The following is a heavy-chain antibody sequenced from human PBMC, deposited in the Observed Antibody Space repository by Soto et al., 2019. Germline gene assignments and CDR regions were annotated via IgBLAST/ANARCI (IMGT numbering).Heavy chain of an antibody. D-gene: IGHD1-1*01. V-gene: IGHV4-4*07. J-gene: IGHJ5*02. CDR1: GASISGFY. CDR3: VRDGTKTLRDWFDP. CDR2: IYATGTT. Sequence: QVQLQESGPGLVKPSETLSLTCTVSGASISGFYWSWIRKSAGKGLEWIGRIYATGTTDYNHSLMSRVMMSVDTSKKQFSLKLRSVTAADTAVYYCVRDGTKTLRDWFDPWGQGISVTVSS.